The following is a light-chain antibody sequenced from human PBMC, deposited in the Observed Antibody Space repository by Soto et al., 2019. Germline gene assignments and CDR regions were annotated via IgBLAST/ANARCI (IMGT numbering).Light chain of an antibody. J-gene: IGLJ3*02. CDR1: SSDVGGYKY. CDR2: DVS. V-gene: IGLV2-14*01. Sequence: QSALTQPASVSGSPGQSVTISCTGTSSDVGGYKYVSWYQQHPGKAPKLMIYDVSNRPSGGANRFSGSKSGNTAALTITGLQAEDEADYSCSSYSSSSTPWVFGGGTKLTVL. CDR3: SSYSSSSTPWV.